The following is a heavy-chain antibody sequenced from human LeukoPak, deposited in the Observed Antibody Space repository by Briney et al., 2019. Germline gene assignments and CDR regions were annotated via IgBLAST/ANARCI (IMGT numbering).Heavy chain of an antibody. J-gene: IGHJ5*02. CDR2: INPSTDGT. CDR1: GYTFTGHY. V-gene: IGHV1-2*02. D-gene: IGHD2-21*01. CDR3: ARDVVGGGTAWFDP. Sequence: GASVKVSCKASGYTFTGHYMHWVRQAPGQGLEWMGWINPSTDGTNYAQKFQGRVTMTRDTSISTAYMELSGLTSDDTAVYYCARDVVGGGTAWFDPWGQGTLVTVSS.